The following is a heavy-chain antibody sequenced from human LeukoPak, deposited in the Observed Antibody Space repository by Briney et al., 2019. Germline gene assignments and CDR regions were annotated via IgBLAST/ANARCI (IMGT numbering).Heavy chain of an antibody. V-gene: IGHV3-30*04. D-gene: IGHD4-17*01. CDR1: GFTFSSYA. Sequence: GESLRLSCAASGFTFSSYAMHRVRQAPGKGLEWVAVISYDGSNKYYADSVKGRFTISRDNSKNTLYLQMNSLRAEDTAVYYCARVFSPTLTTDYWGQGTLVTVSS. CDR2: ISYDGSNK. CDR3: ARVFSPTLTTDY. J-gene: IGHJ4*02.